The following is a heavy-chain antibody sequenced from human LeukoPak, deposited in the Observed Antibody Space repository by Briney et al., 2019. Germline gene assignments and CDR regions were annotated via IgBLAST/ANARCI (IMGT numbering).Heavy chain of an antibody. D-gene: IGHD3-3*01. CDR3: ARMEVA. Sequence: GGSLRLSCAASGFTFSSSWMHWVRQVPGKGLVWVSRISSDGITTNYADSVKGRFTISRDNAKNTLYLQMNSLRAEDTAVYYCARMEVAWGQGTIVTVSS. CDR1: GFTFSSSW. CDR2: ISSDGITT. J-gene: IGHJ3*01. V-gene: IGHV3-74*01.